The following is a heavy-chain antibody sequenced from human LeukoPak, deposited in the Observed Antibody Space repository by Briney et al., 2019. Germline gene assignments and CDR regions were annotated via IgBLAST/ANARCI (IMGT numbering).Heavy chain of an antibody. CDR2: ISWNSGSM. Sequence: GGSLRLSCAASGFTFDDYAMHWVRQAPGKGLEWVSGISWNSGSMGYADSVKGRFTISRDNAKNSLYLQMNSLRAEDTALYYCAKGGIAVTWGQGTLVTVSS. V-gene: IGHV3-9*01. J-gene: IGHJ5*02. CDR1: GFTFDDYA. D-gene: IGHD6-19*01. CDR3: AKGGIAVT.